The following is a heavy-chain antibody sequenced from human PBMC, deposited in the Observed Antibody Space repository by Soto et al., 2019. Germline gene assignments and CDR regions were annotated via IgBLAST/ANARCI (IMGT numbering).Heavy chain of an antibody. Sequence: ASVKVSCKTSGYSFSSIGISWVRQAPGQGLEWMGWISPHKGDTYYAQRLQGRVTMTTDTSTNTAYMELRSLRSDDTAVYFCARDLDGSGSYFTNYWGPGTLVTVSS. J-gene: IGHJ4*02. D-gene: IGHD3-10*01. CDR3: ARDLDGSGSYFTNY. V-gene: IGHV1-18*01. CDR1: GYSFSSIG. CDR2: ISPHKGDT.